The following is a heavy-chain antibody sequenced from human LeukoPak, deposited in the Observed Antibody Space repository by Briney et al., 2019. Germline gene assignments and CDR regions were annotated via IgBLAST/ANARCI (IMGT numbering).Heavy chain of an antibody. V-gene: IGHV4-31*03. CDR2: IYNSGGT. CDR1: GDSISSGGYY. J-gene: IGHJ4*02. D-gene: IGHD1-26*01. CDR3: ARGGGLVELAFDY. Sequence: SQTLSLTCTVSGDSISSGGYYWTWIRQHPGKGLEWIGYIYNSGGTHYNPSLKSRLTISVDTSKNQFSLKLTSVTAADTAVYYCARGGGLVELAFDYWGQGTLVTVSS.